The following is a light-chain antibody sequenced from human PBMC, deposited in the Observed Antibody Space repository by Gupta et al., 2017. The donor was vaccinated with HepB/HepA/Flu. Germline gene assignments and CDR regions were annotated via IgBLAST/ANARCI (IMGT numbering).Light chain of an antibody. V-gene: IGKV3-20*01. CDR1: QSLRSNF. Sequence: EIVLTQSPDTLSLSPGVSATLSCRASQSLRSNFLAWYHQKPGQAPRLLIFGGSVRATGVPDTFSDGGSGTDFTLTISRLEPEDFGVYYCQQNATSPFTFGHGTTVDFK. CDR2: GGS. CDR3: QQNATSPFT. J-gene: IGKJ3*01.